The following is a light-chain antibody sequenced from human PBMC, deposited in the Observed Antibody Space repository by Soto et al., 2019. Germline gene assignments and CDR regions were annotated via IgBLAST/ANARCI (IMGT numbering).Light chain of an antibody. J-gene: IGLJ1*01. CDR3: SSYTSSSTPYV. CDR2: EVS. CDR1: ISDVGGYNY. V-gene: IGLV2-14*01. Sequence: QSLLTQPSSVSGSPGQSITISCTGTISDVGGYNYVSWYQQHPGKAPKLMIYEVSNRPSGVSNRFSGSKSGNTASLTISGLQAEDEADYYCSSYTSSSTPYVFRTATKVTV.